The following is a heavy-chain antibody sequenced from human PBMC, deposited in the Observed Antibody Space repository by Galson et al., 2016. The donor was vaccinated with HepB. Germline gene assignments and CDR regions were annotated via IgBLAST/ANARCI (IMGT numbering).Heavy chain of an antibody. V-gene: IGHV3-9*01. J-gene: IGHJ4*02. CDR1: GFTFDDYA. CDR3: SSSSMTTYYGFDY. Sequence: SLRLSCAGSGFTFDDYAMFWVRQRPGKGLEWVSGINWNSVTLAYADSVKGRFTVSRDDARNSVYLQMNNLRSEDTAVYYCSSSSMTTYYGFDYWGQGTLVTVSS. CDR2: INWNSVTL. D-gene: IGHD6-13*01.